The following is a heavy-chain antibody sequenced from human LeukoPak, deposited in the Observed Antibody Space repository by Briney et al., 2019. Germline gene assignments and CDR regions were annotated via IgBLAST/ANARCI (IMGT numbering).Heavy chain of an antibody. CDR3: ARLYLPATRFDY. CDR2: INPNSGGT. Sequence: GASVKVSCKASGYTFTGYYMHWVRQAPGQGLEWMGWINPNSGGTNYAQKFQGRVTMTRDTSITTAYMELSRLRSDDTAVYYCARLYLPATRFDYWGQGTLVTVSS. J-gene: IGHJ4*02. D-gene: IGHD5-24*01. CDR1: GYTFTGYY. V-gene: IGHV1-2*02.